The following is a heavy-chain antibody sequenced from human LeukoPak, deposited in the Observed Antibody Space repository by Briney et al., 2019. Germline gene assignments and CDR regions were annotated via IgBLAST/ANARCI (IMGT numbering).Heavy chain of an antibody. Sequence: ASVKVSCKASGYTFTGYYMHWVRQAPGQGLEWMGWINPNSGGTNYAQKFQGWVTMTRDTSISTAYMELSRLRSDDTAVYYCARARIAAAGTCDYFDYWGQGTLVTVSS. D-gene: IGHD6-13*01. CDR1: GYTFTGYY. J-gene: IGHJ4*02. V-gene: IGHV1-2*04. CDR2: INPNSGGT. CDR3: ARARIAAAGTCDYFDY.